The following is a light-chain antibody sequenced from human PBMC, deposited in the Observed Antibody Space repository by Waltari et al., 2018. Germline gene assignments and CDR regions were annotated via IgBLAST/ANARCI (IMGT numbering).Light chain of an antibody. J-gene: IGLJ2*01. CDR1: SGHSSYA. Sequence: QPVLTQSPSASASLGASVKLTCTLSSGHSSYAIAWHQQQQGKAPRYLMRLNSVGSHSKGGGIPDRCSGSSSGAERYRTISNLQSEDEADYYCQTWTTGIQVFGGGTRLTVL. CDR2: LNSVGSH. CDR3: QTWTTGIQV. V-gene: IGLV4-69*01.